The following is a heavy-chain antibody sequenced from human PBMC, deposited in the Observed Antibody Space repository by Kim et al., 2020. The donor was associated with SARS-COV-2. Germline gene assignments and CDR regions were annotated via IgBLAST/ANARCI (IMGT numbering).Heavy chain of an antibody. CDR2: ISYDGSNK. Sequence: GGSLRLSCAASGFTFSSYAMHWVRQAPGKGLEWVAVISYDGSNKYYADSVKGRFTISRDNSKNTLYLQMNSLRAEDTAVYYCAREGRFGDYFDYWGQGTLVTVSS. J-gene: IGHJ4*02. CDR1: GFTFSSYA. CDR3: AREGRFGDYFDY. D-gene: IGHD3-10*01. V-gene: IGHV3-30*04.